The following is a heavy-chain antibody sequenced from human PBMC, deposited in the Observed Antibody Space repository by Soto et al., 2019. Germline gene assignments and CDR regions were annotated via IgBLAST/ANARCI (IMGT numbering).Heavy chain of an antibody. J-gene: IGHJ2*01. CDR2: IIPIFGTA. CDR3: ARGTQYCGGDCSSGYFDL. CDR1: GGTFSSYA. Sequence: QVQLVQSGAEVKKPGSSVKVSCKASGGTFSSYAISWVRQAPGQGLEWMGGIIPIFGTANYAQKFQGRVTITADESTSTAYMELSSLRSEDTAVYYCARGTQYCGGDCSSGYFDLWGRGTLVTVSS. D-gene: IGHD2-21*02. V-gene: IGHV1-69*12.